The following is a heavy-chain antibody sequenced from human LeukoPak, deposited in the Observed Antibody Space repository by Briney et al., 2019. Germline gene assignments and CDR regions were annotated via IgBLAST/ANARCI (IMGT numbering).Heavy chain of an antibody. CDR1: GLTFSNTW. CDR2: ISSSSSTI. Sequence: GGSLRLSCAASGLTFSNTWLSWVRQAPGKGLEWVSYISSSSSTIYYADSVKGRFTISRDNAKNSLYLQMNSLRAEDTAVYYCAREDYWGQGTLVTVSS. V-gene: IGHV3-48*04. CDR3: AREDY. J-gene: IGHJ4*02.